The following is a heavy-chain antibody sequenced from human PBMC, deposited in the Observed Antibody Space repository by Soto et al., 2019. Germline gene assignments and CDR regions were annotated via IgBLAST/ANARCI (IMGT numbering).Heavy chain of an antibody. Sequence: SETLSLTCVVSGGSISSSNWWSWVRQPPGKGLEWIGEIYHSGSTNYNPSLKSRVTISVDKSKNQFSLKLSSVTAADTAVYYCEREKTGTTAYYYGMDVWGQGATVS. CDR2: IYHSGST. CDR3: EREKTGTTAYYYGMDV. V-gene: IGHV4-4*02. D-gene: IGHD1-7*01. CDR1: GGSISSSNW. J-gene: IGHJ6*02.